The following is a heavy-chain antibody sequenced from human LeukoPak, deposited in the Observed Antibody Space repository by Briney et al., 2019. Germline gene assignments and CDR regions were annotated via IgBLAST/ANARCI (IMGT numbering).Heavy chain of an antibody. V-gene: IGHV3-7*01. CDR3: ARDLAYSRLGY. CDR1: GFTFSSYG. Sequence: GGSLRLSCAASGFTFSSYGMHWVRQAPGKGLEWVASINPDGNKKYSADSVKGRFTISRDNAENSLYLQMNSLRVEDTAFYYCARDLAYSRLGYWGQGMLVTVSS. D-gene: IGHD5-18*01. CDR2: INPDGNKK. J-gene: IGHJ4*02.